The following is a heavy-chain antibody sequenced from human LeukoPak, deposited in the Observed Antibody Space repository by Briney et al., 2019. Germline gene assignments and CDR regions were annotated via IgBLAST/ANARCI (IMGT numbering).Heavy chain of an antibody. CDR3: AKGGYSSGRYFYYYMDV. V-gene: IGHV3-23*01. D-gene: IGHD5-18*01. CDR2: ISGSGGST. Sequence: PGGSLRLSCAASGFTFSSYGMSWVRQAPGKGLEWVSAISGSGGSTYYADSVKGRFTISRDNSKNTVYLQMNNLRAEDTAVYYCAKGGYSSGRYFYYYMDVWGEGTTVTVSS. CDR1: GFTFSSYG. J-gene: IGHJ6*03.